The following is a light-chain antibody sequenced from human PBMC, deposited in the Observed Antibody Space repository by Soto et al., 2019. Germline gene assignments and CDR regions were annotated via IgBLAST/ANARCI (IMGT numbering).Light chain of an antibody. CDR1: QHIATY. Sequence: DIQMTQSPSALSASVGDRVTISCRSSQHIATYLNWYHHKPGKAPKLLVYAASTLQGGVPSRFSGSGSGTDFRLTISSLQPDDFATYYCQQSSTIPRTFGQGTKV. J-gene: IGKJ1*01. CDR3: QQSSTIPRT. V-gene: IGKV1-39*01. CDR2: AAS.